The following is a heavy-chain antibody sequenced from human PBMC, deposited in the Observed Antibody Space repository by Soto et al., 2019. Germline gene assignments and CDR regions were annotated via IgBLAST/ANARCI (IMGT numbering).Heavy chain of an antibody. Sequence: QVQLVQSGAEEKKPGASVKVSCKASGYTFTNYAMHWVRQAPGQRLEWMGWINAGNGNTKYSQKFQGRVTITSDTSASTAYMELSSLRSEDTAVYYCARVSGCYFLDYWGQGTLVTVSS. CDR2: INAGNGNT. D-gene: IGHD6-19*01. J-gene: IGHJ4*02. V-gene: IGHV1-3*05. CDR1: GYTFTNYA. CDR3: ARVSGCYFLDY.